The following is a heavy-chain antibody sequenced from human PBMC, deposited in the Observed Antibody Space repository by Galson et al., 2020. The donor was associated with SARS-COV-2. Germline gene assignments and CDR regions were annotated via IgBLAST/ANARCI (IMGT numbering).Heavy chain of an antibody. Sequence: GESLKISCAASGFTFSDFAMHWVRQAPGKGLEWVAVLGYDGNNIYYADSVKGRFTISRDNSKNTLFLQLNSLRAEDTAVYYCAKDVGGTYLYNWFDPWGQGTLVTVSS. CDR2: LGYDGNNI. CDR1: GFTFSDFA. V-gene: IGHV3-30*02. CDR3: AKDVGGTYLYNWFDP. D-gene: IGHD1-26*01. J-gene: IGHJ5*02.